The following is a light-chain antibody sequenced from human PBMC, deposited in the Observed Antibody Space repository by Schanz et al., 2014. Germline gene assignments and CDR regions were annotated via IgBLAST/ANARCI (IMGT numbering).Light chain of an antibody. Sequence: QSVLAQPPSASETPGQRVSISCSGGRSNIGSNSVNWYQQLPGTAPKLVIHSNNRRPSGVPDRFSGSKSGTSASLAISGLQSEDEADYYCAAWDDSVNGQLFGGGTKLTVL. CDR1: RSNIGSNS. J-gene: IGLJ3*02. V-gene: IGLV1-44*01. CDR3: AAWDDSVNGQL. CDR2: SNN.